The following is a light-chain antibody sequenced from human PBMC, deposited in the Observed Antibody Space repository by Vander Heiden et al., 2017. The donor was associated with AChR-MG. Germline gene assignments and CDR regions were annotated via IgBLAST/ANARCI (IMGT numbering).Light chain of an antibody. Sequence: EIVMTQSPATLSVSPGERATLSCRASQSVSSNLAGSQQKPGQAPRLLIYGASTRATGIPARFSGSGSGTEFTLTISSLQSEDFAVYYCQQYNNWPPYTFGQGTKLEIK. CDR1: QSVSSN. J-gene: IGKJ2*01. V-gene: IGKV3-15*01. CDR3: QQYNNWPPYT. CDR2: GAS.